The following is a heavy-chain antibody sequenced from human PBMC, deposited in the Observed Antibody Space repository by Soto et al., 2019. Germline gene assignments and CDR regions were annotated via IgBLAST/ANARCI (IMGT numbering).Heavy chain of an antibody. J-gene: IGHJ4*02. V-gene: IGHV4-39*01. CDR1: GGSISSSSPY. D-gene: IGHD6-13*01. CDR2: IYYTGIT. CDR3: ATGYGSSWYDY. Sequence: QLQLQESGPGLVKPSETLSLTCGVSGGSISSSSPYWGWIRQPPGKGLQWIGNIYYTGITYFHPSLKRRVTISVDTSKKQFFLKLTSVTAADTAVYYCATGYGSSWYDYWGQGTLVTVAS.